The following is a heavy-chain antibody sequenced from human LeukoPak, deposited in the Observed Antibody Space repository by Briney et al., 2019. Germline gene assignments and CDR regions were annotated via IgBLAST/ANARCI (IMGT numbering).Heavy chain of an antibody. CDR3: ARVLAVRGDYYYYMDV. CDR1: GGSISSYY. J-gene: IGHJ6*03. Sequence: SETLSLTCTVSGGSISSYYWSWIRQPPGKGLEWIGYIYYSGSTNYNPSLKSRVTISVDTSKNQFSLKLSSATAADTAVYYCARVLAVRGDYYYYMDVWGKGTTVTVSS. D-gene: IGHD3-10*01. V-gene: IGHV4-59*01. CDR2: IYYSGST.